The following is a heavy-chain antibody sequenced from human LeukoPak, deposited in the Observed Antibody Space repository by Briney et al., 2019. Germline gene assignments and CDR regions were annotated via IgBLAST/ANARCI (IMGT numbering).Heavy chain of an antibody. CDR1: RYSITSGYY. Sequence: SETLSLTCTVSRYSITSGYYWAWIRQSPGKGLEWIGSFFHSGNNFYNPSLRSRVTISLGTSRNQFSLKLNSVTAADTAVYYCARRGYASGWHAYDSWGQGVLVAVSS. CDR3: ARRGYASGWHAYDS. D-gene: IGHD6-19*01. V-gene: IGHV4-38-2*02. CDR2: FFHSGNN. J-gene: IGHJ4*02.